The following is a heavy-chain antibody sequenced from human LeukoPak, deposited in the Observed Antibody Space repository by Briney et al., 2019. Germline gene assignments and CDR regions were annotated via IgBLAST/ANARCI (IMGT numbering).Heavy chain of an antibody. V-gene: IGHV3-21*01. CDR2: ISSSSSYI. CDR3: ATFGYCSSTSCQADIYYYYGMDV. CDR1: GFTFSSYS. Sequence: PGRSLRLSCAASGFTFSSYSMNWVRQAPGKGLEWVSSISSSSSYIYYADSVKGRFTISRDNAKNSLYLQMNSLRAEDTAVYYCATFGYCSSTSCQADIYYYYGMDVWGQGTTVTVSS. D-gene: IGHD2-2*03. J-gene: IGHJ6*02.